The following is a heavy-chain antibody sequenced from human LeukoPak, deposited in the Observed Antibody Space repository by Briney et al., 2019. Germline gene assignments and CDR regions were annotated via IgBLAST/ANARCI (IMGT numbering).Heavy chain of an antibody. Sequence: GGSLRLSCAASGFTVSSNYMSWVRQAPGKGLDWVSVIYSGGSTYYADSVKGRFTISRDNSKNTLYLQMNSLRAEDTAVYYCARAVDSSGYRDAFDIWGQGTMVTVSS. V-gene: IGHV3-66*01. J-gene: IGHJ3*02. CDR1: GFTVSSNY. CDR2: IYSGGST. D-gene: IGHD3-22*01. CDR3: ARAVDSSGYRDAFDI.